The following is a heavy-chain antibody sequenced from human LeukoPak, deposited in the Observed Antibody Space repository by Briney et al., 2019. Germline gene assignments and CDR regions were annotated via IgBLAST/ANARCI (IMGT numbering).Heavy chain of an antibody. J-gene: IGHJ1*01. D-gene: IGHD3-10*01. CDR1: GGSFSGYY. V-gene: IGHV4-34*01. CDR3: ARGGGWFGELRGYFQH. Sequence: SETLSLTCAVDGGSFSGYYWSWIRQPPGKGLEWIGEINHSGSTNYNPSLKSRVTISVDTSKNQFSLKLSSVTAADTAVYYCARGGGWFGELRGYFQHWGQGTLVTVSS. CDR2: INHSGST.